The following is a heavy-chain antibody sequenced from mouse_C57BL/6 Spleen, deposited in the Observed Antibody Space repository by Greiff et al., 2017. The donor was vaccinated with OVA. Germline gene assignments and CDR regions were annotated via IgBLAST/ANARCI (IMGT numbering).Heavy chain of an antibody. J-gene: IGHJ1*03. CDR3: ARGSSYVYWYFDV. D-gene: IGHD1-1*01. CDR1: GFTFSDYG. CDR2: ISSGSSTI. Sequence: EVKLVESGGGLVKPGGSLKLSCAASGFTFSDYGMHWVRQAPEKGLEWVAYISSGSSTIYYADTVKGRFTISRDNAKNTLFLQMTSLRSEDTAMYYCARGSSYVYWYFDVWGTGTTVTVSS. V-gene: IGHV5-17*01.